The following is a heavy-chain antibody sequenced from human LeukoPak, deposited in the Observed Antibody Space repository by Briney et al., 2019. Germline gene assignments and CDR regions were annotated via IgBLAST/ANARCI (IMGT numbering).Heavy chain of an antibody. CDR1: GGSVSSHS. CDR3: ARPRDKDLWFDP. Sequence: SETLSLTCTVSGGSVSSHSWSWLRQPPGKGLEWIGYIHYSGSTNYNPSLKSRVTISVDTSKNQFSLKLSSVTAADTAVYHCARPRDKDLWFDPWGQGTLVTVSS. J-gene: IGHJ5*02. D-gene: IGHD2-15*01. V-gene: IGHV4-59*08. CDR2: IHYSGST.